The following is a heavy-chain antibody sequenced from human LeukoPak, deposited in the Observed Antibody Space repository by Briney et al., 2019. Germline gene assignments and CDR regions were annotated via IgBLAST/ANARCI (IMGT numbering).Heavy chain of an antibody. Sequence: GRSLRPSCAASGFTFSSYGMHWVRQAPGKGLEWVAVIWYDGSNKYYADSVKGRFTISRDNSKHTLYLPMNSPRAEDTAVYYCPSSGYLSDYWGQGTLVTVSS. CDR3: PSSGYLSDY. V-gene: IGHV3-33*01. D-gene: IGHD3-22*01. J-gene: IGHJ4*02. CDR2: IWYDGSNK. CDR1: GFTFSSYG.